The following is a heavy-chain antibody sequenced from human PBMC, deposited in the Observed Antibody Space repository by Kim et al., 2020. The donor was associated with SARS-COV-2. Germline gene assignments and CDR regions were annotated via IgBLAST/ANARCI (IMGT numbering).Heavy chain of an antibody. D-gene: IGHD2-15*01. Sequence: ASVKVSCKASGYTFTSYGISWVRQAPGQGLEWMGWISAYNGNTNYAQKLQGRVTMTTDTSTSTAYMELRSLRSDDTAVYYCAIYCSGGSCLEYYYYGMDVWGQGTTVTVSS. J-gene: IGHJ6*02. CDR1: GYTFTSYG. CDR3: AIYCSGGSCLEYYYYGMDV. CDR2: ISAYNGNT. V-gene: IGHV1-18*01.